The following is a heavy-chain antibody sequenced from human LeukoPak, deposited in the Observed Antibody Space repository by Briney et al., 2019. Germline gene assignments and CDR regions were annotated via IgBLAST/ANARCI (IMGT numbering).Heavy chain of an antibody. CDR1: GGSISSGSYY. J-gene: IGHJ4*02. V-gene: IGHV4-61*01. CDR3: ARDLTYYFDY. CDR2: IYYSGST. Sequence: SETLSLTCTVSGGSISSGSYYWSWIRQPPGKGLEWIGYIYYSGSTNYNPSLKSRVTISVDTSKNQFSLKLSSVTAADTAVYYCARDLTYYFDYWGQGTLVTVSS.